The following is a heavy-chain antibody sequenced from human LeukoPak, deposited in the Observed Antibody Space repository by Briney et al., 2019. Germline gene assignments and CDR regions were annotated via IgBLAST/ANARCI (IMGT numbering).Heavy chain of an antibody. D-gene: IGHD3-22*01. CDR2: IDPSDSYT. J-gene: IGHJ4*02. CDR3: ARQPYYDSSGYSDPIDY. Sequence: GESLKISCKGSGYSFTSYWISWVRQMPGKGLEWMGRIDPSDSYTNYSPSFQGHVTISADKSISTAYLQWSSLKASDTAMYYCARQPYYDSSGYSDPIDYWGQGTLVTVSS. CDR1: GYSFTSYW. V-gene: IGHV5-10-1*01.